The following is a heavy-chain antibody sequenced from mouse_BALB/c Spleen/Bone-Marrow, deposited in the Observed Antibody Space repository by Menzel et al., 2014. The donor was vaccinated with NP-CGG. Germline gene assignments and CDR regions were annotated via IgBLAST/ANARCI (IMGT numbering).Heavy chain of an antibody. Sequence: QVQLQQPGPELVKPGASVKISCKASGYAFSSSWMNWVKQRPGQGLEWIGRIYPGDGDTNYNGKFKGKATLTADKSSSTAYMQRSSRPSVDSAVYFCARGGNYRFDYWGQGTTLTVSS. CDR2: IYPGDGDT. J-gene: IGHJ2*01. D-gene: IGHD2-1*01. CDR3: ARGGNYRFDY. CDR1: GYAFSSSW. V-gene: IGHV1-82*01.